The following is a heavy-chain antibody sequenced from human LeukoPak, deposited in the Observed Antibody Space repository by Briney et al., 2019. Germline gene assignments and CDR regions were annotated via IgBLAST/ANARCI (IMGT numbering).Heavy chain of an antibody. CDR1: GFTFSNYV. Sequence: GGSLRLSCAASGFTFSNYVMSWVRQAPGKGLEWVSTISGGGDSTFFADSVRGRFIISRDSSKNTLYLQMNSLRADDTAVYYCAKYSSGWYNDYWGQGTLVTVSS. V-gene: IGHV3-23*01. CDR3: AKYSSGWYNDY. CDR2: ISGGGDST. J-gene: IGHJ4*02. D-gene: IGHD6-19*01.